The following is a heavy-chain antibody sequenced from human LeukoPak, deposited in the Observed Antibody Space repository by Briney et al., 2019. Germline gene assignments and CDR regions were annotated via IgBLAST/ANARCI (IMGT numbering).Heavy chain of an antibody. D-gene: IGHD3-3*01. J-gene: IGHJ6*03. CDR3: ARVTYDFWSSPTYYMDV. Sequence: AGGSLRLSCAAPGFTFSSYSMNLVRQAPGKGLEWVSYISSSIITIYYADSLKGRFTISRDNAKNSLYLRMNSLRAEYTAVYYCARVTYDFWSSPTYYMDVWGKGTTVSVFS. CDR1: GFTFSSYS. CDR2: ISSSIITI. V-gene: IGHV3-48*01.